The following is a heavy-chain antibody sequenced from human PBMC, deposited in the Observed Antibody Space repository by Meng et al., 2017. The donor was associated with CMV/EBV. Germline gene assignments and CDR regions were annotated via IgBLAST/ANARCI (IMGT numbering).Heavy chain of an antibody. CDR1: GYTFTSYD. CDR3: SRVGGVGSPLDY. Sequence: ASVKVSCKASGYTFTSYDMHWVRQAPGQGLEWMGIINPSGCSTSYAQKFQGRVTMTRDTSTSTVYMELSSLRSEDTAVYYCSRVGGVGSPLDYWGQGTLVTVSS. J-gene: IGHJ4*02. D-gene: IGHD2-15*01. CDR2: INPSGCST. V-gene: IGHV1-46*01.